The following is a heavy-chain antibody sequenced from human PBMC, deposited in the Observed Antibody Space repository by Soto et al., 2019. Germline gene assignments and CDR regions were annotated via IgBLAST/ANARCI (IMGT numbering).Heavy chain of an antibody. CDR1: GYTFTSYA. CDR3: AGGPVGDGYVFDY. Sequence: QVQLVQSGAEVKKPGASVKVSCKASGYTFTSYAMHWVRQAPGQRLEWMGWINAGNGNTKYSQKFQGRVTITRDTSASTAYMELSSLRSEDTAVYYCAGGPVGDGYVFDYCGQGTLVTVSS. J-gene: IGHJ4*02. CDR2: INAGNGNT. D-gene: IGHD3-16*01. V-gene: IGHV1-3*01.